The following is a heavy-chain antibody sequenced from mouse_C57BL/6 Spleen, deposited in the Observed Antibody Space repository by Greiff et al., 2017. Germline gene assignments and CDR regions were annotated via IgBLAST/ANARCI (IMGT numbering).Heavy chain of an antibody. V-gene: IGHV1-55*01. J-gene: IGHJ4*01. CDR3: ARGGYDDAMDY. CDR1: GYTFTSYW. Sequence: VQLQQPGAELVKPGASVKMSCKASGYTFTSYWITWVKQRPGQGLEWIGDIYPGSGSTNYNEEFKNKATLTVDTSSTTAYMQLSSLTSEDSAVYHCARGGYDDAMDYWGQGTSVTVSS. D-gene: IGHD2-2*01. CDR2: IYPGSGST.